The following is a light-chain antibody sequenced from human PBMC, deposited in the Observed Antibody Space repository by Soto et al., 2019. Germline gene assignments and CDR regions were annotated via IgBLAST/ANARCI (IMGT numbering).Light chain of an antibody. CDR2: EAS. J-gene: IGKJ1*01. Sequence: DVLMTQSPSTLSASLGDRFTITCLASHDISTYLAWYQQKPGKAPKLMIYEASTLQSGVPSRFSGSGSGTEFTLTISSLQPDDFATYYCQQYNSYSWRFGQGSKADIK. CDR3: QQYNSYSWR. V-gene: IGKV1-5*01. CDR1: HDISTY.